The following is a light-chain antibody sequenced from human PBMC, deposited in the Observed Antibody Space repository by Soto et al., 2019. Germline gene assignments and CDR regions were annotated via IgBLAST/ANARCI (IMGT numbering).Light chain of an antibody. Sequence: QSVLTQPPSASGTPGQRVTISCSGSSSNIGSNPVSWYQQLPGTAPKSLIYSDNQRPSGVPDRNSGSRSGTSASLAISGLQSEDEAEYYCAAWDDSLRGRVFGGGTKLTVL. CDR2: SDN. V-gene: IGLV1-44*01. J-gene: IGLJ2*01. CDR3: AAWDDSLRGRV. CDR1: SSNIGSNP.